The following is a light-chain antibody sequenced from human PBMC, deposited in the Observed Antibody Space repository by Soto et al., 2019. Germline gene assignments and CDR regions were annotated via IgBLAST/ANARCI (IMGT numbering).Light chain of an antibody. V-gene: IGKV1-17*01. CDR3: LQLNTYPWT. CDR2: AAS. Sequence: IQMTQSPSSLSASVVDRLSITCRASQVITNDLGWYQQKPGKAPKRLIYAASTSQSGVPSRFSGSGSGTEFTLTISSLQPEDVATYYCLQLNTYPWTFGQGTKVDIK. CDR1: QVITND. J-gene: IGKJ1*01.